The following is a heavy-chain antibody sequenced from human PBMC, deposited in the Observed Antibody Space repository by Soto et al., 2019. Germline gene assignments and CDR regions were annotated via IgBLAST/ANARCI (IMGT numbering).Heavy chain of an antibody. CDR1: GFTFSGSA. J-gene: IGHJ4*02. D-gene: IGHD5-18*01. Sequence: EVQLVESGGGLVQPGGSLKLSCAASGFTFSGSAMHWVRQASGKGLEWVGRIRSKANSYAIAYAASVKGRFTISRDDSMNTAYLQMNSLKTEDTAVYYCTRLTDTAMVTWGQGTLVTVSS. V-gene: IGHV3-73*02. CDR3: TRLTDTAMVT. CDR2: IRSKANSYAI.